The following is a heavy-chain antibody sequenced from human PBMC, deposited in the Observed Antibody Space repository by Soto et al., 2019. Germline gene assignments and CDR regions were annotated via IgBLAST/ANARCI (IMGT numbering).Heavy chain of an antibody. Sequence: GGSLRLSCAASGFTFTNYGMHWVRQAPGKGLEWVAVIWYDGSKKYYADSVKGRFTISRDISKNTLYLQMNSLRAEDTAVYFCARETSNVQMFYFDYWGQGTLVTVSS. CDR2: IWYDGSKK. J-gene: IGHJ4*02. CDR1: GFTFTNYG. D-gene: IGHD1-1*01. CDR3: ARETSNVQMFYFDY. V-gene: IGHV3-33*01.